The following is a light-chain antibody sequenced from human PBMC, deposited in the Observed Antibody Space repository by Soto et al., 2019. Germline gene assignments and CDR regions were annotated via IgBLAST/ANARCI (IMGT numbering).Light chain of an antibody. V-gene: IGKV3-20*01. CDR3: QQYCSSWT. CDR1: QSVSSSY. CDR2: GAS. Sequence: EIVLTQSPGTLSLSPGERDTLSCRASQSVSSSYLAWYQQKPGQAPRLLIYGASSRATGIPDRFRGSGSGTDFTLTICRLEPEDFAVYYCQQYCSSWTFGQGTKVDIK. J-gene: IGKJ1*01.